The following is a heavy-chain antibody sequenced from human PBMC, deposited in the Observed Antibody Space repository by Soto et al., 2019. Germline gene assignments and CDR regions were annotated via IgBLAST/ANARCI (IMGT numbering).Heavy chain of an antibody. CDR1: GFTFSSYA. V-gene: IGHV3-23*01. CDR2: ISGSGGST. CDR3: SKEGRRDYCSGASCYGYYFCY. D-gene: IGHD2-15*01. J-gene: IGHJ4*02. Sequence: EVQLLESGGGLVQPGGSLRLSCAASGFTFSSYAMSWVRQAPGKGLEWVSAISGSGGSTYYADSVKDRFTISRDNSKNKLYLQMNSLRAEDTAVYYCSKEGRRDYCSGASCYGYYFCYWGQGTLVTVSS.